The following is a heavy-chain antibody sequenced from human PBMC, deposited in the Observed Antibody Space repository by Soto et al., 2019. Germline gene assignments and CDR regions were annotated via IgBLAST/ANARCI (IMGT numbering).Heavy chain of an antibody. CDR2: ISYDGSLK. CDR1: GFTFSSYG. D-gene: IGHD3-10*01. J-gene: IGHJ6*02. Sequence: QVHLVESGGGVAQPGRSLRLSCAASGFTFSSYGMHCVRQAPGKGLEWVAIISYDGSLKYYADSVKGRFTISRDNSKSALYLQMNSLRPEDTAVYYCAKDFKVSGSYYGSLNYYYGMDVWGQGTTVIVSS. CDR3: AKDFKVSGSYYGSLNYYYGMDV. V-gene: IGHV3-30*18.